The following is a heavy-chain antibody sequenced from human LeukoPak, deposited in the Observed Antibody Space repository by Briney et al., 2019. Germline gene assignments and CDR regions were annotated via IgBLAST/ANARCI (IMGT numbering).Heavy chain of an antibody. V-gene: IGHV3-9*01. CDR1: GFTFDDYA. CDR3: ARDTSF. J-gene: IGHJ3*01. Sequence: GRSLRLSCAASGFTFDDYAMHWVRQAPGKGLEWVSGISWNSGSIGYADSVKGRFTISRDNAKNSLYLQMNSLRAEDTAVYYCARDTSFWGQGTMVTVSS. CDR2: ISWNSGSI.